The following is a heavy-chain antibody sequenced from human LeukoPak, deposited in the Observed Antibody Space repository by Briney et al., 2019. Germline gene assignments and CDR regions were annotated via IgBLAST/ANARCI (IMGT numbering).Heavy chain of an antibody. CDR3: ARYVGGGNSGGFDY. CDR1: GFTFSSNY. D-gene: IGHD4-23*01. J-gene: IGHJ4*02. V-gene: IGHV3-33*08. Sequence: GGSLRLSCAASGFTFSSNYMSWVRQAPGKGLEWVALIWYDGSNKYYPDSVKGRFTISRDNSKNTLYLQMNSLRAEDTAVYYCARYVGGGNSGGFDYWGQGTLVIVSS. CDR2: IWYDGSNK.